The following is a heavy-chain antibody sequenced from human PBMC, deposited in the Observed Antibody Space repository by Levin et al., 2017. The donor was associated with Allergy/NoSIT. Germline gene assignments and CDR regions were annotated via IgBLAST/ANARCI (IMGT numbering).Heavy chain of an antibody. CDR1: GFTFSSYW. J-gene: IGHJ4*02. CDR3: VRGEFTLFSFGELSYADFDY. V-gene: IGHV3-74*01. Sequence: HAGGSLRLSCAASGFTFSSYWMHWVRQAPGKGLVWVSRINVDGSTTSYADSVKGRFTTSRDNAKNTLFLQMNSLRAEDTAVYYCVRGEFTLFSFGELSYADFDYWGQGTLVTVSS. D-gene: IGHD3-10*01. CDR2: INVDGSTT.